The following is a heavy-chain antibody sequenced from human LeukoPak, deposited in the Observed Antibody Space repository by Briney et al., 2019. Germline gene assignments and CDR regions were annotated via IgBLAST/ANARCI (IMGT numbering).Heavy chain of an antibody. CDR2: ISGGGGST. D-gene: IGHD3-10*01. CDR1: GFTFSNYA. V-gene: IGHV3-23*01. J-gene: IGHJ4*02. CDR3: ARDFSRWVEWRYYGSGPTLFDF. Sequence: PGGSLRLSCAAAGFTFSNYAMSWVRQAPGKGLEWVSAISGGGGSTYYADSVKGRFTISRDNSKNTLYLQMNSLRVEDTAVYYCARDFSRWVEWRYYGSGPTLFDFWGQGTLVTVSS.